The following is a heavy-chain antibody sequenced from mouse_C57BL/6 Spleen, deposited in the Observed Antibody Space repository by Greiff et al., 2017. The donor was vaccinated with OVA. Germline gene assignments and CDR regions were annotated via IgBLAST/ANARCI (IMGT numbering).Heavy chain of an antibody. V-gene: IGHV5-16*01. Sequence: EVQLVESEGGLVQPGSSMKLSCTASGFTFSDYYMAWVRQVPEKGLEWVAIINYDGSSTYYLDSLKSRFIISRDNAKNILYLQMSSLKSEDTATYYCARDYAMDYWGQGTSVTVSS. CDR2: INYDGSST. J-gene: IGHJ4*01. CDR1: GFTFSDYY. CDR3: ARDYAMDY.